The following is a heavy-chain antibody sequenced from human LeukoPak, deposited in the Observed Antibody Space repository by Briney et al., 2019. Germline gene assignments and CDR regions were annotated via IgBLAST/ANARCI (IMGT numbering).Heavy chain of an antibody. D-gene: IGHD5-18*01. V-gene: IGHV4-39*01. CDR1: GGSISSRSHY. J-gene: IGHJ4*02. CDR2: IYYSGST. Sequence: PSETLSLTCTVSGGSISSRSHYWGWIRQPPGKGREWIGSIYYSGSTYYNPALKSRVTISVDTSKNQFPLKLSSVTAADTAVYYCARIFGYSYGYNDYWGQGTLVTVSS. CDR3: ARIFGYSYGYNDY.